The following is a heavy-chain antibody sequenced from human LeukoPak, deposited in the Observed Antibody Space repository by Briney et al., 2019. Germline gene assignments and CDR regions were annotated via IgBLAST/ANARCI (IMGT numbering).Heavy chain of an antibody. Sequence: GGSLRLSCVASGFTFSSDAIHWVRQAPGKGLEYVSSIRSNGVNKYYANSVQGRFTVSRDNSRSTVYLQMASLPPEDSAIYYCARANVPDYYDASGYSDWFDPWGQGTLVTVST. D-gene: IGHD3-22*01. CDR2: IRSNGVNK. CDR1: GFTFSSDA. CDR3: ARANVPDYYDASGYSDWFDP. V-gene: IGHV3-64*01. J-gene: IGHJ5*01.